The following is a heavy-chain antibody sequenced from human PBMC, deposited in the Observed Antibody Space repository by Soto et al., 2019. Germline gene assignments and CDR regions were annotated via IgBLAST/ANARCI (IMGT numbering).Heavy chain of an antibody. V-gene: IGHV5-51*01. D-gene: IGHD5-18*01. CDR3: ARHRKDTATVTFYYYMDV. CDR1: GYSFTSYW. CDR2: IYPGDSDT. J-gene: IGHJ6*03. Sequence: GESLKISCKGSGYSFTSYWIGWVRQMPGKGLEWMGIIYPGDSDTRYSPSIQGQVTISADKSISTAYLQWSSLKASDTAMYYCARHRKDTATVTFYYYMDVWGKGTTVTVSS.